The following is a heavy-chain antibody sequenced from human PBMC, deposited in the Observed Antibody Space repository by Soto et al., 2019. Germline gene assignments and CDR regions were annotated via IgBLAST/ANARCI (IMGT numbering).Heavy chain of an antibody. CDR3: ARADYGGNSGYYYYYYGMDV. J-gene: IGHJ6*02. D-gene: IGHD4-17*01. V-gene: IGHV1-69*01. CDR1: GGTFSSYA. Sequence: QVQLVQSGAEVKKPGSSVKVSCKASGGTFSSYAISWVRQAPGQGLEWMGGIIPIFGTANYAQKFQGRVTITADESTSTAYMELSSLRSEDTAVYYCARADYGGNSGYYYYYYGMDVWGQGTTVTVS. CDR2: IIPIFGTA.